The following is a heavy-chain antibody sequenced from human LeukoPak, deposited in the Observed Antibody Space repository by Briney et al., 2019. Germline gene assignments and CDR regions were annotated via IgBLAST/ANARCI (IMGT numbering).Heavy chain of an antibody. Sequence: ASVKVSCKASGYTFTGYYMHWVRQAPGQGLEWMGRINPNSGGTNYAQKFQGRVTMTRDTSISTAYMELSRLRSDDTAVYYCVRDRKSGSYFDYWGQGTLVTVSS. D-gene: IGHD1-26*01. J-gene: IGHJ4*02. V-gene: IGHV1-2*06. CDR1: GYTFTGYY. CDR3: VRDRKSGSYFDY. CDR2: INPNSGGT.